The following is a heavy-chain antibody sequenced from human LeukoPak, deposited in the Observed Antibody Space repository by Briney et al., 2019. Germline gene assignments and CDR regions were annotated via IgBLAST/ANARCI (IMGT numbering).Heavy chain of an antibody. J-gene: IGHJ4*02. CDR2: ISSSGRTI. V-gene: IGHV3-48*03. D-gene: IGHD4-23*01. CDR3: ARDLDGGNSFDY. Sequence: PRGSLRLSCAASGFTFSNYEMNWVRQAPGKGLEWVSYISSSGRTIYYADSVKGRFTISRDNAKNSLYLQMNNLRAEDTAIYYCARDLDGGNSFDYWGQGTLVTVSS. CDR1: GFTFSNYE.